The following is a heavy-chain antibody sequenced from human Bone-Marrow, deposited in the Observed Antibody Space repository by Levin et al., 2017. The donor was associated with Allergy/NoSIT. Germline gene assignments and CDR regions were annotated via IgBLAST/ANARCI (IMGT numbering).Heavy chain of an antibody. J-gene: IGHJ2*01. V-gene: IGHV1-2*04. CDR2: INPNSGGT. Sequence: GASVKVSCKASGYTFTGYYMHWVRQAPGQGLEWMGWINPNSGGTNYAQKFQGWVTMTRDTSISTAYMELSRLRSDDTAVYYCARRVGAPGLWYFDLWGRGTLVTVSS. CDR1: GYTFTGYY. D-gene: IGHD1-26*01. CDR3: ARRVGAPGLWYFDL.